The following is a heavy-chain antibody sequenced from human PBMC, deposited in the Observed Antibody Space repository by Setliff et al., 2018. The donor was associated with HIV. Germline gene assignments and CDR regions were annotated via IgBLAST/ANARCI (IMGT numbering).Heavy chain of an antibody. CDR1: GGSISSSTAY. D-gene: IGHD1-1*01. CDR2: IYLSGNT. Sequence: SETLSLTCTVSGGSISSSTAYWGWIRQPPGKGLEWIGSIYLSGNTYYNPSLKSRFTISRDNVNNFVYLQMNGLRVEDTAVYYCAGSAGYFVQADWGQGTLVTVSS. J-gene: IGHJ4*02. V-gene: IGHV4-39*01. CDR3: AGSAGYFVQAD.